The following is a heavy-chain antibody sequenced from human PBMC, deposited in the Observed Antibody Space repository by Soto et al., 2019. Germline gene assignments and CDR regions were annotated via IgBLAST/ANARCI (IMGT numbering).Heavy chain of an antibody. Sequence: ASVKVSCKASGYIFSSHCIYWVRQAPGQGLQWMGIINPGGGRTAYAQKFQGRVTWTRDMSTSTVYMELRSLRSDDTAVYYCARDDPRGYCTNGVCYRFDYWGQGTLVTVSS. V-gene: IGHV1-46*01. CDR2: INPGGGRT. J-gene: IGHJ4*02. D-gene: IGHD2-8*01. CDR1: GYIFSSHC. CDR3: ARDDPRGYCTNGVCYRFDY.